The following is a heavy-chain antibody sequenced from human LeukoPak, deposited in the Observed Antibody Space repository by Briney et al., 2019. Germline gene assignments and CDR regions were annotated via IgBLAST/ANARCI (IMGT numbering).Heavy chain of an antibody. J-gene: IGHJ4*02. Sequence: PGGSLRLSCSVSGFNFRGYAMSWVRQAPGKGLEWVSAISGSGGSTYYADSVKGRFTISRDNSKNTLYLQMNSLRAEDTAVYYCANLITYYYDSSGPRTPPTVDYWGQGTLVTVSS. CDR3: ANLITYYYDSSGPRTPPTVDY. D-gene: IGHD3-22*01. CDR2: ISGSGGST. V-gene: IGHV3-23*01. CDR1: GFNFRGYA.